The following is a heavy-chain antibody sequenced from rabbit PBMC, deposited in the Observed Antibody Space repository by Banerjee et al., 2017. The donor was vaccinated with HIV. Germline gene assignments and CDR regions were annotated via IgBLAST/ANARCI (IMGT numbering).Heavy chain of an antibody. CDR3: ARDLDGVIGWNFGW. D-gene: IGHD4-1*01. J-gene: IGHJ3*01. Sequence: VESGGDLVKPGASLTLTCTASGVSFNFNNYMCWVRQAPGKGLEWIGCVDVGSSGFTYFANWAKGRFTFSKTSSTTVTLQMTSLTAADTATYFCARDLDGVIGWNFGWWGQGTLVTVS. CDR1: GVSFNFNNY. CDR2: VDVGSSGFT. V-gene: IGHV1S40*01.